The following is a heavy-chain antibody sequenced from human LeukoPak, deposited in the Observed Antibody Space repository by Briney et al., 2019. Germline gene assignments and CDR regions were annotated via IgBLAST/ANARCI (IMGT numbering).Heavy chain of an antibody. CDR3: AKDRSINAFDI. D-gene: IGHD2-21*01. V-gene: IGHV4-59*01. Sequence: SETLSLTCTVSGGSISGDRWSWIRQPPGKGLEWIGYMSPSGSTNHNPSLKSRGTIFRDTSKNQFFLKLSAVTAADTAVYYCAKDRSINAFDIWGQGTVVTVSA. CDR2: MSPSGST. J-gene: IGHJ3*02. CDR1: GGSISGDR.